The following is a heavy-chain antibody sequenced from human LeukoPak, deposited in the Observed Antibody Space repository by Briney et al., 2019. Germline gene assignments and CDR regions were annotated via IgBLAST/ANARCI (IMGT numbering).Heavy chain of an antibody. Sequence: GGSLRLSCVASGVTLSNYAMSWARQAPGKGLEWVSGISSSGSGGNTYYADSVKGRFTISRDSSRNTLFLHMNTLRAEDTAIYYCAKDRTVGASYWYFDLWGSGTLVTVSS. J-gene: IGHJ2*01. CDR1: GVTLSNYA. CDR3: AKDRTVGASYWYFDL. V-gene: IGHV3-23*01. D-gene: IGHD1-26*01. CDR2: ISSSGSGGNT.